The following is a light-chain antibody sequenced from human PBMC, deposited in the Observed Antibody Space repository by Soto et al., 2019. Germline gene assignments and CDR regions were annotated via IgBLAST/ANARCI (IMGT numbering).Light chain of an antibody. Sequence: QSALTQPPSASGSPGQSVTIPCTGTNTDVGGYNYVSWYQQYPGKAPKLIIYEVTRRPSGVPDRFSGSKSGNTASLTVSGLQADDEDDYYCSSNARGNNYVFGAGTKVTVL. CDR1: NTDVGGYNY. CDR3: SSNARGNNYV. J-gene: IGLJ1*01. V-gene: IGLV2-8*01. CDR2: EVT.